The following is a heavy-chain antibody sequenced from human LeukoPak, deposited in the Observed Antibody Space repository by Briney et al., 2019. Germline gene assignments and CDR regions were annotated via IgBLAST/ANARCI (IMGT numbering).Heavy chain of an antibody. D-gene: IGHD6-19*01. CDR3: AKDLPGYSSGLYSG. CDR2: ISGSGGST. J-gene: IGHJ4*02. V-gene: IGHV3-23*01. Sequence: GGSLRPSCAGSGFAFSSYAMTWVRQAPGKGLDWVSGISGSGGSTYNADSVKGRFTISRDNSKNTLYLQMNSLRAEDTAVYYCAKDLPGYSSGLYSGWGQGTLVTVSS. CDR1: GFAFSSYA.